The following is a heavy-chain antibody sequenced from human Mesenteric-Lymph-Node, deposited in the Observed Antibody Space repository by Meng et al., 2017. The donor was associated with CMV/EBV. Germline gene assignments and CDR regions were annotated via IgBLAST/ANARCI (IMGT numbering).Heavy chain of an antibody. CDR2: MNPNSGNA. CDR1: SYG. Sequence: SYGISWVRQATEQGHKWMRWMNPNSGNAGYAQKFQSRVTMTRDTTISTAYMGLSSLRSEDTAVYFCAISLAYYYASGSYYVSYFQHWGQGTLVTVSS. J-gene: IGHJ1*01. D-gene: IGHD3-10*01. V-gene: IGHV1-8*01. CDR3: AISLAYYYASGSYYVSYFQH.